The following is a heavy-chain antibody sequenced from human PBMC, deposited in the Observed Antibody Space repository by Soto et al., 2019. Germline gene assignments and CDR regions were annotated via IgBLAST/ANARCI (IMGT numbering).Heavy chain of an antibody. CDR1: GFTFSSYG. V-gene: IGHV3-33*01. Sequence: GGSLRLSCAASGFTFSSYGMHWVRQAPGKGLEWVAVIWYDGSNKYYADSVKGRFTISRDNSKNTLYLQMNSLRAEDTAVYYCAREDADTAMVITNYYYYGMDVWGQGTTVTVS. D-gene: IGHD5-18*01. CDR3: AREDADTAMVITNYYYYGMDV. CDR2: IWYDGSNK. J-gene: IGHJ6*02.